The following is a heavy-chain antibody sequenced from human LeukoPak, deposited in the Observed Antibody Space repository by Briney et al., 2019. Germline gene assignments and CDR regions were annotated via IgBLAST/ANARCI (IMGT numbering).Heavy chain of an antibody. D-gene: IGHD1-1*01. CDR2: ISAYNGNT. CDR3: ARALVGNSYTNFYYYYMDV. J-gene: IGHJ6*03. V-gene: IGHV1-18*01. CDR1: GYTFTSYG. Sequence: GASVKVSCKASGYTFTSYGISWVQQAPGQGLEWMGWISAYNGNTNYAQKLQGRVTMTTDTSTSTAYMELRSLRSDDTAVYYCARALVGNSYTNFYYYYMDVWGKGTTVTVSS.